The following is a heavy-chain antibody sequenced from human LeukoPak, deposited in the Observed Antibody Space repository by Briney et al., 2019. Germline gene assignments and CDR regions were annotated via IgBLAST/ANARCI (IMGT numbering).Heavy chain of an antibody. Sequence: SQTLSLTCAVSGGSITSGSYYWSWIRQPAGKGLEWIGRIYTSGSTNYNPSLKSRVTISLDTSKNQFSLKLSSVTAADTAVYYCASVVVAASDYWGQGTLVTVSS. V-gene: IGHV4-61*02. CDR3: ASVVVAASDY. J-gene: IGHJ4*02. CDR1: GGSITSGSYY. D-gene: IGHD2-15*01. CDR2: IYTSGST.